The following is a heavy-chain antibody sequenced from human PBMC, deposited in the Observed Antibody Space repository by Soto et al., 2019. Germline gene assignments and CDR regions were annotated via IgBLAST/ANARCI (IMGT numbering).Heavy chain of an antibody. V-gene: IGHV2-5*01. CDR1: GFSLSAGGVG. Sequence: QITLKESGPTLVRPTQTLTLTCTFSGFSLSAGGVGVGWIRQPPGKALEWLAVTYCNDDKRYSPSLKSRLTITKDTSKNHVVLTMTTMDPGDTATYYCAHRGYGDYPRDNWFDPWGQGTMVTVSS. CDR2: TYCNDDK. CDR3: AHRGYGDYPRDNWFDP. D-gene: IGHD4-17*01. J-gene: IGHJ5*02.